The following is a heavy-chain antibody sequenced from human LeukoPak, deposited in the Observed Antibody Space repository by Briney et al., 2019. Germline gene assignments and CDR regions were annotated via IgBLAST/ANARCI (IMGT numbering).Heavy chain of an antibody. D-gene: IGHD3-9*01. Sequence: GGSLRLSCAASGFTFNSYGMHWVRQAPGKGLEWVAIISYDGNNKYYADSVKGRFTISRDNSKNTLYLQMNSLRAGDTAVYYCAKDYKTGYTSYWGQGTLVTVSS. CDR3: AKDYKTGYTSY. CDR1: GFTFNSYG. V-gene: IGHV3-30*18. CDR2: ISYDGNNK. J-gene: IGHJ4*02.